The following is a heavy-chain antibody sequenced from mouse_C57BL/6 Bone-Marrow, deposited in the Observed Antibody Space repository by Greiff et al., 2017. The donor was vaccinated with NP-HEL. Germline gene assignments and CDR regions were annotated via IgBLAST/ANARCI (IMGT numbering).Heavy chain of an antibody. J-gene: IGHJ3*01. CDR1: GYTFTSYW. CDR3: ARPGGGRSVAY. CDR2: IYPSDSYT. V-gene: IGHV1-69*01. D-gene: IGHD1-1*02. Sequence: QVQLQQPGAELVMPGASVKLSCKASGYTFTSYWMHWVKQRPGQGLEWIGEIYPSDSYTNYNQKFKGKSTLTVDKSSSTAYMQLSSLTSEDSAVCYCARPGGGRSVAYWGRGTRVTVSA.